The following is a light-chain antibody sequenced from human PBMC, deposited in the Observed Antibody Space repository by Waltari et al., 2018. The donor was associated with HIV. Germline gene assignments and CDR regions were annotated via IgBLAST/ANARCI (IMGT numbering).Light chain of an antibody. Sequence: QSVLTQPPSVSGAPGQRVTISCTGSSSNIGAGYDVHWYQQLPGTAPELLIYGNNNRPSGVPDGFSGSKSGTSASLAITGLQAEDEADYYCQSYDSSLSGSVFGGGTKLTVL. V-gene: IGLV1-40*01. J-gene: IGLJ2*01. CDR1: SSNIGAGYD. CDR3: QSYDSSLSGSV. CDR2: GNN.